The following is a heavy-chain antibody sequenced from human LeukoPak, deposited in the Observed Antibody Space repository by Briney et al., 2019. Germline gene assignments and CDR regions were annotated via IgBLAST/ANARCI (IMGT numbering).Heavy chain of an antibody. CDR2: IYYSGST. D-gene: IGHD3-16*01. Sequence: SETLSLTCTVSGGSISSYYWSWIRQPPGKGLEWIGYIYYSGSTNYNPSLKSRVTISVDTSKNQFSLKLSSVTAADTAVYYCARHGGYYYYCYGMDVWGQGTTVTVSS. CDR1: GGSISSYY. CDR3: ARHGGYYYYCYGMDV. V-gene: IGHV4-59*08. J-gene: IGHJ6*02.